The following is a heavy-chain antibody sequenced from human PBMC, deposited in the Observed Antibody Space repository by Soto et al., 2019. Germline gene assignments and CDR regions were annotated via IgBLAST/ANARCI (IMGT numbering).Heavy chain of an antibody. CDR2: IYTSGST. D-gene: IGHD6-19*01. J-gene: IGHJ6*02. V-gene: IGHV4-4*07. CDR3: ARAGVAVAGTAYYYGMDV. Sequence: QVQLQESGPGLVKPSETLSLTCTVSGGSISSYYWSWIRQPAGKGLEWIGRIYTSGSTNYNPSLKSRVTMSVDTSKNQCSLKLSSVTAADTAVYYCARAGVAVAGTAYYYGMDVWGQGTTVTVSS. CDR1: GGSISSYY.